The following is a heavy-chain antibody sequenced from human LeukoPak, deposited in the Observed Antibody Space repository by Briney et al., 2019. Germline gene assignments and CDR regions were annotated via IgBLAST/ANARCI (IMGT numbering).Heavy chain of an antibody. Sequence: SETLSLTCTVSGGSTSSYYWSWIRQPPGKGLEWIGYIYYSGSTNYNPSLKSRVTISVDTSKNQFSLKLSSVTAADTAVYYCARYGDYDIRYFDYWGQGTLVTVSS. J-gene: IGHJ4*02. CDR3: ARYGDYDIRYFDY. D-gene: IGHD4-17*01. CDR1: GGSTSSYY. V-gene: IGHV4-59*01. CDR2: IYYSGST.